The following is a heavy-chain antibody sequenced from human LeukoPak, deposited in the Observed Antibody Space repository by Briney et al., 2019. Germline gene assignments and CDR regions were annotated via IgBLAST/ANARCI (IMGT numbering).Heavy chain of an antibody. V-gene: IGHV3-11*01. CDR3: AAEWLRYKYYLDY. D-gene: IGHD5-12*01. Sequence: GGSLRLSCAASGFTFSDYYMSWIRQAPGKWLEWVSYISSSGSTIYYADSVKGRFTISRDNANNSLYLQMNSLRAEYTAVYYCAAEWLRYKYYLDYWGQGTLVTVSS. CDR2: ISSSGSTI. CDR1: GFTFSDYY. J-gene: IGHJ4*02.